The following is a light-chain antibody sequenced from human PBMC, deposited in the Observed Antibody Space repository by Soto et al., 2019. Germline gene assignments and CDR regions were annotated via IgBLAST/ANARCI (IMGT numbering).Light chain of an antibody. J-gene: IGKJ1*01. CDR2: GPS. Sequence: EIVLTQSPGTLSLSPGERATPPCRARQSISSSYLAWYQQKPGQAPRLLIYGPSSRATGIPDRFSGSGSGTDFTLTINRLEPEDFAVYYCQQYDSSPRTFGQGTKVEIK. CDR3: QQYDSSPRT. V-gene: IGKV3-20*01. CDR1: QSISSSY.